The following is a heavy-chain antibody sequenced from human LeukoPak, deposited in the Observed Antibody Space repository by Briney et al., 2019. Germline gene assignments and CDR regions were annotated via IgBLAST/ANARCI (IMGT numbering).Heavy chain of an antibody. J-gene: IGHJ3*02. D-gene: IGHD3-16*01. CDR1: GFTFSSYS. CDR2: ISGSGGST. CDR3: ARGLRLGNFAAFDI. V-gene: IGHV3-23*01. Sequence: PGGSLRLSCAASGFTFSSYSMNWVRQAPGKGLEWVSAISGSGGSTYYADSVKGRFTISRDNSKNTLYLQMNSLRAEDTAVYYCARGLRLGNFAAFDIWGQGTMVTVSS.